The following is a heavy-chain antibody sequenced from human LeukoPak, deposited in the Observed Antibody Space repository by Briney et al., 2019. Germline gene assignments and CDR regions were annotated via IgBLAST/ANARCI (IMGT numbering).Heavy chain of an antibody. CDR2: IYYSGST. CDR3: ARTLRYYYGSGSYYKGWFDP. Sequence: SETLSLTCTVSGASVSSFYWTWIRQPPGKGLEWIGYIYYSGSTNYNPSLKSRVTISVDTSKNQFSLKLSSVTAADTAVYYCARTLRYYYGSGSYYKGWFDPWGQGTLVTVSS. CDR1: GASVSSFY. V-gene: IGHV4-59*08. D-gene: IGHD3-10*01. J-gene: IGHJ5*02.